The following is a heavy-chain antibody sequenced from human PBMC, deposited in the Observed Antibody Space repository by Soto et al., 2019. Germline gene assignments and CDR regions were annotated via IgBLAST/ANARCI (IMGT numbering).Heavy chain of an antibody. J-gene: IGHJ6*02. CDR1: GGTFSSNT. Sequence: QVQLVQSGAEVKKPGSSVKVSCKASGGTFSSNTISWVRQAPGQGLEWMGRIIPILGIANYAQKFQGRVTITADKSTSTAYMELSSLRSEDTAVYYCADLVVAETGMDVWGQGTTVTVSS. CDR2: IIPILGIA. CDR3: ADLVVAETGMDV. D-gene: IGHD2-15*01. V-gene: IGHV1-69*02.